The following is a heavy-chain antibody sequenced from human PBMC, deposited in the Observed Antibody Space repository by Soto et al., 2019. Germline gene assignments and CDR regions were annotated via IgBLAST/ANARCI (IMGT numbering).Heavy chain of an antibody. CDR1: GGSFSGYY. CDR2: INHSGST. CDR3: ARCCSSTSCYEGFDY. V-gene: IGHV4-34*01. J-gene: IGHJ4*02. D-gene: IGHD2-2*01. Sequence: SETLSLTCAVYGGSFSGYYWSWIRQPPGKGLEWIGEINHSGSTNYNPSLKSRVTISVDTSKNQFSLKLSSVTAADTAVYYCARCCSSTSCYEGFDYWGQGTLVTVSS.